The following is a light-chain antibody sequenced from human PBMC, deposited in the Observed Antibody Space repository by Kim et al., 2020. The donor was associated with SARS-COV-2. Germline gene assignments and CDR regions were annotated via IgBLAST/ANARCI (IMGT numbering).Light chain of an antibody. V-gene: IGLV1-47*01. CDR3: AAWDDSFHVV. Sequence: PGQSVTISCSGSSSNIGSNYVYWYQQLPGTAPKLLIYRNNQRPSGVPDRFSGSKSGTSASLAISGLRSEDEADYYCAAWDDSFHVVFGGGTQLTVL. J-gene: IGLJ2*01. CDR1: SSNIGSNY. CDR2: RNN.